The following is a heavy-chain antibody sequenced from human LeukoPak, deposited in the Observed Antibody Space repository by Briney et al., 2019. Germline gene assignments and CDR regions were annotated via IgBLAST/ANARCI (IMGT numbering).Heavy chain of an antibody. Sequence: GGSXRLSCAASGFTFSSYAMHWVRQAPGKGLEWVAVISYDGSNKYYADSVKGRFTISRDNSKNTLYLQMNSLRAEDTAVYYCGGNSDYWGQGILVTVSS. V-gene: IGHV3-30*14. J-gene: IGHJ4*02. D-gene: IGHD4-23*01. CDR3: GGNSDY. CDR2: ISYDGSNK. CDR1: GFTFSSYA.